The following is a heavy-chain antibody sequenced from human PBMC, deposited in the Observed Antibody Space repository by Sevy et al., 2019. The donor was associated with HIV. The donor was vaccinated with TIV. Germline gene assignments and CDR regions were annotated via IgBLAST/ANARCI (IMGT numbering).Heavy chain of an antibody. CDR1: GFTFSKYS. J-gene: IGHJ4*02. Sequence: GGLRLSCAASGFTFSKYSMSWVRQPPGKGLEWVSTLSFGCGKINYADSVKGRFTISRDNSKSSVYLQMNNLRPEDTAVYYCAREGCTKPHDYWGQGTLVTVSS. V-gene: IGHV3-23*01. D-gene: IGHD2-8*01. CDR3: AREGCTKPHDY. CDR2: LSFGCGKI.